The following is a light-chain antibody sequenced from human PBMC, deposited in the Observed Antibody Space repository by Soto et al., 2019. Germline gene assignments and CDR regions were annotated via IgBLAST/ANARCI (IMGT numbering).Light chain of an antibody. CDR1: QSISEY. CDR2: AAS. Sequence: DIQMTQSPSSLSASVGYTVTFTCRASQSISEYLNWYQQKPGKAXRXXIYAASNLDNGVPSRFSGSGSGTTLTITIRSLKPEDGATDEGQQLTRYPSTFSGGTKVDIK. J-gene: IGKJ4*01. CDR3: QQLTRYPST. V-gene: IGKV1-39*01.